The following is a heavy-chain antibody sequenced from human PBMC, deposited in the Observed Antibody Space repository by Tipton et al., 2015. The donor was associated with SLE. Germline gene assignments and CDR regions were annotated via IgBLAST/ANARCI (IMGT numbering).Heavy chain of an antibody. CDR2: INHSGST. CDR3: ARGRSYDFWNFHH. J-gene: IGHJ1*01. CDR1: GGSFSGYY. V-gene: IGHV4-34*01. Sequence: TLSLTCAVYGGSFSGYYGSWIRQPPGKGLEWIGGINHSGSTNYNPSLKTRVTVSLDTSKNQFSLKLNSVTAADTAVYYCARGRSYDFWNFHHWGQGTLVTVSP. D-gene: IGHD3-3*01.